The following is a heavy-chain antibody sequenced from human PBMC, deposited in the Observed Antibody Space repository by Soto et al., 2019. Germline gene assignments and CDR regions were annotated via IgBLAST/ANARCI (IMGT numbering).Heavy chain of an antibody. CDR2: ISYSGST. V-gene: IGHV4-59*01. CDR1: GGSISSYY. D-gene: IGHD5-18*01. CDR3: ARARQRDTGRGLDV. J-gene: IGHJ6*02. Sequence: LSLTCTVSGGSISSYYWSWIRQPPGKGLEWIGYISYSGSTSYNPSLQSRVTISSDTSKNHFSLKLSSVTAADTAVYYCARARQRDTGRGLDVWGQGTTVTVSS.